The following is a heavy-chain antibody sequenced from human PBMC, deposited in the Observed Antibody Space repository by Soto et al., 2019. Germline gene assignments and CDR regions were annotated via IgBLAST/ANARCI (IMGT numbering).Heavy chain of an antibody. CDR2: IYTSGST. CDR3: ARVTCSGGSCPTGNLFDP. CDR1: GGSISSYY. Sequence: SETLSLTCTVSGGSISSYYWSWIRQPAGKGLEWIGRIYTSGSTNYNPSLKSRVTMSVDTSKNQFSLKLSSVTAADTAVYYCARVTCSGGSCPTGNLFDPWGQGTLVTVSS. J-gene: IGHJ5*02. D-gene: IGHD2-15*01. V-gene: IGHV4-4*07.